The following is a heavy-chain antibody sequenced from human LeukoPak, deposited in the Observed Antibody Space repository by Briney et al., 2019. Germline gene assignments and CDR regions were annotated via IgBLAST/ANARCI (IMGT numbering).Heavy chain of an antibody. V-gene: IGHV3-23*01. D-gene: IGHD6-13*01. J-gene: IGHJ4*02. CDR2: ISGSGGST. CDR3: AKEKKRIAAASAFDY. Sequence: GGSLRLSCAASGFTFSSYSMNWVRQAPGKGLEWVSAISGSGGSTYYADSVKGRFTISRDNSKNTLYLQMNSLRAEDTAVYYCAKEKKRIAAASAFDYWGQGTLVTVSS. CDR1: GFTFSSYS.